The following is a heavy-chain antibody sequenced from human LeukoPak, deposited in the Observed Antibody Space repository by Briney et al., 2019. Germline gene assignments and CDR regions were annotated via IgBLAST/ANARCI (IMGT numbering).Heavy chain of an antibody. CDR1: GFTFSSYS. CDR2: ISSSSSTI. CDR3: ARDRVGATDYFDY. D-gene: IGHD1-26*01. V-gene: IGHV3-48*01. J-gene: IGHJ4*02. Sequence: GGSLRLSCAASGFTFSSYSMNWVRQAPGKGLEWVSYISSSSSTIYYADSVKGRFTISRDNAKNTLYLQMNSLRAEDTAVYYCARDRVGATDYFDYWGQGTLVTVSS.